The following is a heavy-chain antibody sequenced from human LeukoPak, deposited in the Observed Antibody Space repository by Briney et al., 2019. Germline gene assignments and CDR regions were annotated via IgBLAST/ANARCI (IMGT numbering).Heavy chain of an antibody. Sequence: PGGSLRLPCAAFGFTFSRYSMHWVRQAPGKGLEWVSSISSSSSYIYYADSGKGPFTISKDNPKNSLYLQMNSLRAEDTAVYYCARALPYDILPGYYRLSSPTDAFDIWGQGKMVTVSS. D-gene: IGHD3-9*01. CDR1: GFTFSRYS. CDR2: ISSSSSYI. V-gene: IGHV3-21*01. CDR3: ARALPYDILPGYYRLSSPTDAFDI. J-gene: IGHJ3*02.